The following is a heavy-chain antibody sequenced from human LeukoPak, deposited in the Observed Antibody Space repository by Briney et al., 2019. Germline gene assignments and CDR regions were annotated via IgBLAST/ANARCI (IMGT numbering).Heavy chain of an antibody. V-gene: IGHV1-69-2*01. Sequence: ASVKVSCKVSGYTFTDYYMHWVQQAPGKGLEWMGLVDPEDGETIYAQKSQGRVTITTDESTSTAYMELSSLRSEDTAVYYCARGPDYDSSGLDYWGQGTLVTVSS. CDR2: VDPEDGET. D-gene: IGHD3-22*01. CDR1: GYTFTDYY. J-gene: IGHJ4*02. CDR3: ARGPDYDSSGLDY.